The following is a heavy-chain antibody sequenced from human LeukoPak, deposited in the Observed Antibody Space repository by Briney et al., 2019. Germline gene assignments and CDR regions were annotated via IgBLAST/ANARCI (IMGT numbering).Heavy chain of an antibody. CDR3: ARVYYSSSYDYWYFDL. Sequence: PSETLSLTCTVSGDSISSETHYWDWIRQPPGKGLEWIASIHYSGQTYYSPSLMSRVTISADTSKNQFSLKLSSVTAADTAVYYCARVYYSSSYDYWYFDLWGRGTLVTVSS. J-gene: IGHJ2*01. D-gene: IGHD6-13*01. CDR2: IHYSGQT. CDR1: GDSISSETHY. V-gene: IGHV4-39*07.